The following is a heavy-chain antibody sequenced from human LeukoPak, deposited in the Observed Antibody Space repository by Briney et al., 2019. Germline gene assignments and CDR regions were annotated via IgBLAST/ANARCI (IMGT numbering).Heavy chain of an antibody. D-gene: IGHD1-26*01. CDR1: GGSFSGYY. V-gene: IGHV4-34*01. CDR3: ARLGATTY. Sequence: SETLSLTCAVYGGSFSGYYWSWIRQPPGKGLEWIGEIKHSGSTNYNPSLKSRVTISVDTSKNQFSLKLSSVTAADTAVYYCARLGATTYWGQGTLVTVSS. CDR2: IKHSGST. J-gene: IGHJ4*02.